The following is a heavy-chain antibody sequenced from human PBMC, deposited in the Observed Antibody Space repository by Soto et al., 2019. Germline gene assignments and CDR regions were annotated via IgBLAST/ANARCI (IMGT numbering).Heavy chain of an antibody. CDR2: LYGSGRGI. V-gene: IGHV3-23*01. CDR3: AKDRQPDGLWPFDH. CDR1: GFTFSTYA. Sequence: EVQLLEFGGGLVQPGGSLRLSCAASGFTFSTYAMSWVRQAPGKGLEWVSGLYGSGRGISYADSVKGRFTISGDNSNDILYLEMRSLRVEDTAVYYCAKDRQPDGLWPFDHWGQGTLVIVSS. J-gene: IGHJ4*02. D-gene: IGHD2-8*01.